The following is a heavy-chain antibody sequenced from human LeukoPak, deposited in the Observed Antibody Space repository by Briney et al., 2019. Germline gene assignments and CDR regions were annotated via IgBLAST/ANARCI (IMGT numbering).Heavy chain of an antibody. D-gene: IGHD6-6*01. Sequence: PGRSLRLSCAASGFTFSSSDMHWVRQAPGKGLEWVAVISYDATNKYYADSVKGRFTLSRDNSKNTLYLQTNTLRDEDTAVYYCAKDKALRLDYWGQGTLVTVSS. V-gene: IGHV3-30*18. J-gene: IGHJ4*02. CDR1: GFTFSSSD. CDR3: AKDKALRLDY. CDR2: ISYDATNK.